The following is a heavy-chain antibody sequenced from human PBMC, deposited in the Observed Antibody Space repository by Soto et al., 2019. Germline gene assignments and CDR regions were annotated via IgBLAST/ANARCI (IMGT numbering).Heavy chain of an antibody. CDR1: GGSISSYY. Sequence: SETLSLTCTVSGGSISSYYWSWIRQPPGKGLEWIGYIYYSGSTNYNPSLKSRVTISVDTSKNQFSLKLSSVTAADTAVYYCARDKHVLLWFGESPYWYFDLWGRGTLVTVSS. CDR3: ARDKHVLLWFGESPYWYFDL. V-gene: IGHV4-59*01. CDR2: IYYSGST. D-gene: IGHD3-10*01. J-gene: IGHJ2*01.